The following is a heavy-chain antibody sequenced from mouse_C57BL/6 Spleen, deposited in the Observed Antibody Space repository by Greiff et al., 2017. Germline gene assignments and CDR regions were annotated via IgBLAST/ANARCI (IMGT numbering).Heavy chain of an antibody. CDR1: GYTFTEYT. D-gene: IGHD2-4*01. J-gene: IGHJ1*03. CDR2: FYPGSGSL. Sequence: QVQLQQSGAELVKPGASVKLSCKASGYTFTEYTIHWVKQRSGQGLEWIGWFYPGSGSLKYNENFKDKATLTADKSSSTVYMELSRLTSEDSAVYFGARPQGDDYDGRDWYVDVWGTGATVTVSS. V-gene: IGHV1-62-2*01. CDR3: ARPQGDDYDGRDWYVDV.